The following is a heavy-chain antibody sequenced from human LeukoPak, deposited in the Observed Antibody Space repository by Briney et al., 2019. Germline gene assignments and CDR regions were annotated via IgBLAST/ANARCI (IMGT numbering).Heavy chain of an antibody. CDR2: ISDSGGST. V-gene: IGHV3-23*01. J-gene: IGHJ3*02. D-gene: IGHD1-1*01. CDR3: AREWKFDI. Sequence: GGSLRLSCAASGFTFSSYDMSWVRQAPGKGLEWVSGISDSGGSTYYADSVKGRFTISRDNSKNTLYLQMSSLRAEDTAVYYCAREWKFDIWGQGTMVTVSS. CDR1: GFTFSSYD.